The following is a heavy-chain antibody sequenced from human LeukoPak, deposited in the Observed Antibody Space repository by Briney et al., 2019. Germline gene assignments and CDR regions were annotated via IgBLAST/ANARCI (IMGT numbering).Heavy chain of an antibody. D-gene: IGHD2-8*02. CDR2: IKRKSDGGTS. V-gene: IGHV3-15*01. CDR1: GFTSNNVW. CDR3: VTGSRSDWWGAFDI. J-gene: IGHJ3*02. Sequence: GGSLRLSCAASGFTSNNVWMSWVRQAPGKGLEWVGRIKRKSDGGTSDYPAPVKGRFTISRDDSKNTLYLQMDSLRTEDTAVYYCVTGSRSDWWGAFDIWGQGTMVTVSS.